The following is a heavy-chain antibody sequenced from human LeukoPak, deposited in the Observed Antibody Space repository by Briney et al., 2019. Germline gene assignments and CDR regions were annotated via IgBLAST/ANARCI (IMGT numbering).Heavy chain of an antibody. J-gene: IGHJ6*02. V-gene: IGHV3-23*01. Sequence: GGSLRLSCAASGFTFSSYEMNWVRQTPGKGLEWVSIISGSAGTTYYADSVKGRFTISRDNSKNTLYLQMNSLRAEDTAVYYCAKEDWRMDVWGQGTTVTVSS. CDR3: AKEDWRMDV. CDR2: ISGSAGTT. D-gene: IGHD2-21*01. CDR1: GFTFSSYE.